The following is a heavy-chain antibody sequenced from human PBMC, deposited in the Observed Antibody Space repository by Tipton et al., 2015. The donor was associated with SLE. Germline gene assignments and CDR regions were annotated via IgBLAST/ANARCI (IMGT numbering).Heavy chain of an antibody. D-gene: IGHD3-10*01. CDR1: GDSITSGGFY. Sequence: TLSLTCSVSGDSITSGGFYWNWIRHLPGEGLQWIGYIYYSGSTSYNPALQSRVSMSVDMSKNQFSLRLSSVTAADTAIYYCVRSSCTTGACPYGTWGLGTLVTVSS. J-gene: IGHJ5*02. CDR3: VRSSCTTGACPYGT. V-gene: IGHV4-31*03. CDR2: IYYSGST.